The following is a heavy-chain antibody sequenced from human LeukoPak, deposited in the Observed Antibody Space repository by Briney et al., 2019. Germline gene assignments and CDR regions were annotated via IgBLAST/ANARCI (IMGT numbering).Heavy chain of an antibody. CDR1: GFTFDDYA. J-gene: IGHJ6*03. CDR2: INWNGRIT. Sequence: GGSLRLSCAASGFTFDDYAMNWVRQVPGGGLEWVSGINWNGRITEYADSVKDRFTISRQNTKNSLYLYMNNLGGEDTALYFCARGSVQLWLRDTYYYMDVWGKGTTVTVSS. D-gene: IGHD5-18*01. CDR3: ARGSVQLWLRDTYYYMDV. V-gene: IGHV3-20*04.